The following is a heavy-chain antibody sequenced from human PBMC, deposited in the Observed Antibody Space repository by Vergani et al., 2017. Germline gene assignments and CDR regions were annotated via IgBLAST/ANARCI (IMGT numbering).Heavy chain of an antibody. D-gene: IGHD2-2*01. CDR2: ISYDGSNK. CDR1: GFTFGDYA. Sequence: VQLVESGGGLVQPGRSLRLSCTASGFTFGDYAMSWVRQAPGKGLEWVAVISYDGSNKYYADSVKGRFTISRDNSKNTLYLQMNSLRAEDTAVYYCAGSVVPAAIPYYYYYMDVWGKGTTVTVSS. J-gene: IGHJ6*03. CDR3: AGSVVPAAIPYYYYYMDV. V-gene: IGHV3-30*04.